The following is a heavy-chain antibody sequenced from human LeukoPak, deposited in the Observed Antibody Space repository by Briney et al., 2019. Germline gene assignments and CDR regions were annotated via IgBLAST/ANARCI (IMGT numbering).Heavy chain of an antibody. CDR1: GFTFSSYS. J-gene: IGHJ6*02. CDR3: ARVYGVDSRRYYYYYYGMDV. D-gene: IGHD6-13*01. Sequence: TGGSLRLSCAASGFTFSSYSMNWVRQAPGKGLEWVSYISSSSSTIYYADSVKGRFTISRDNAKNSLYLQMNSLRAEDTAVYYCARVYGVDSRRYYYYYYGMDVWGQGTTVTVSS. CDR2: ISSSSSTI. V-gene: IGHV3-48*01.